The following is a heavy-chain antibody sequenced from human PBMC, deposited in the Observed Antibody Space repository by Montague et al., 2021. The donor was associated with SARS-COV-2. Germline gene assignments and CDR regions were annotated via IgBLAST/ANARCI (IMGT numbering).Heavy chain of an antibody. CDR1: GFSLNTSGMC. CDR2: IDWDEDH. D-gene: IGHD4-17*01. Sequence: PALVKPTQTLTLTCTFSGFSLNTSGMCVSWIRQPPGKALEWLALIDWDEDHYYSTSLKTRLTISKDTSKNQVVLTMTNMDPIDTATYYCARSYGDYRDSYFDYWGQGTLVTVSS. CDR3: ARSYGDYRDSYFDY. J-gene: IGHJ4*02. V-gene: IGHV2-70*01.